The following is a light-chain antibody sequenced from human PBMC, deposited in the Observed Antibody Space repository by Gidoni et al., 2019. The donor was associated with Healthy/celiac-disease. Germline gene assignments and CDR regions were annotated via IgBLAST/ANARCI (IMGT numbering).Light chain of an antibody. CDR3: CSYAGSSTYVV. J-gene: IGLJ2*01. CDR2: EVS. Sequence: HSALTQPASVSGSPGHPITISCTGTSSDVGSYNLVSWYQQHPGKAPKLMTHEVSKRPSGVSNRFSGSKSGNTASLTISGLQAEDEADYYCCSYAGSSTYVVFGGGTKLTVL. V-gene: IGLV2-23*02. CDR1: SSDVGSYNL.